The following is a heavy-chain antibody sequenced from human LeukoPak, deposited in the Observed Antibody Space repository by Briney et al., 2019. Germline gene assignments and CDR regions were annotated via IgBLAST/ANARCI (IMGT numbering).Heavy chain of an antibody. J-gene: IGHJ4*02. CDR1: GYTFTSYG. CDR3: ARGYALYSGRYIDFDY. CDR2: INPNNGGT. V-gene: IGHV1-2*02. D-gene: IGHD1-26*01. Sequence: ASVKVSCKASGYTFTSYGISWVRQAPEQGLEWMGWINPNNGGTNYAQKFQGRVTMTRDTSISTAYMELSRLRSDDTAVYYCARGYALYSGRYIDFDYWGQGTLVTVSS.